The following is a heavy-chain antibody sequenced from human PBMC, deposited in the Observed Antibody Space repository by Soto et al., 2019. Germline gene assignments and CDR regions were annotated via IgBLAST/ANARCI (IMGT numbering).Heavy chain of an antibody. J-gene: IGHJ4*02. CDR2: IYYSGST. Sequence: SETLSLTCTVSGGSISSYFWSWLRQPPGKGLEWIGYIYYSGSTKYNPSLKSRVTISLDTSKNQFSLKLSSVTDADAAVYYCARDLGRYFDYWGQGTMVTVST. CDR3: ARDLGRYFDY. D-gene: IGHD7-27*01. CDR1: GGSISSYF. V-gene: IGHV4-59*01.